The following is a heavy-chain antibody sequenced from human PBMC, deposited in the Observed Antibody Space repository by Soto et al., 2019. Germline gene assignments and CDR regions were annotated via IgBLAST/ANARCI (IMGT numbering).Heavy chain of an antibody. CDR1: GYTFTSYY. CDR3: ARDCSGGSCYLGFDP. D-gene: IGHD2-15*01. Sequence: PGGSLRLSCAASGYTFTSYYMHWVRQAPGQGLEWMGIINPSGGSTSYAQKFQGRVTMTRDTSTSTVYMELSSLRSEDTAVYYCARDCSGGSCYLGFDPWGQGTLVTVSS. CDR2: INPSGGST. J-gene: IGHJ5*02. V-gene: IGHV1-46*01.